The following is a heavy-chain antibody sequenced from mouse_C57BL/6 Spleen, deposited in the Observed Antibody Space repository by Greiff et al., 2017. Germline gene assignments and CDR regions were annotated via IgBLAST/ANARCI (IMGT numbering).Heavy chain of an antibody. CDR2: IYPGDGDT. CDR1: GYAFSSYW. Sequence: QVQLQQSGPELVKPGASVKISCKASGYAFSSYWMNWVKQRPGKGLEWIGRIYPGDGDTNYNGKFKGKATMTADKSSSTAYLQRSSLTSEDSGVYFCARSPLGPWGQGTTLTVSS. J-gene: IGHJ2*01. CDR3: ARSPLGP. V-gene: IGHV1-82*01. D-gene: IGHD3-1*01.